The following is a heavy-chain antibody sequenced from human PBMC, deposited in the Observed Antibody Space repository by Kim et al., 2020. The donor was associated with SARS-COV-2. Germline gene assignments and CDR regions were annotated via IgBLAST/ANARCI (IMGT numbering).Heavy chain of an antibody. CDR3: ARDWRKGRYLDY. V-gene: IGHV3-33*01. J-gene: IGHJ4*02. Sequence: YADSVKGRFTITRDSSKNSLYLQMNSRRAKNAAVYFCARDWRKGRYLDYWGQGTLVTVSS.